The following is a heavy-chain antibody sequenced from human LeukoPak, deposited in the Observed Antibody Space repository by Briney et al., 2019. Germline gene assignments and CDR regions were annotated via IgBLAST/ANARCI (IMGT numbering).Heavy chain of an antibody. CDR2: IFYSGST. D-gene: IGHD1-14*01. J-gene: IGHJ4*02. V-gene: IGHV4-39*07. CDR1: GGSISSSSYY. CDR3: ARLFLGNHANDF. Sequence: PSETLSLTCTGSGGSISSSSYYWGWIRQPPGKGLEWIGAIFYSGSTYYNPALKSRVTISVDTSKNHFSLTLSSVTAADTAVYYCARLFLGNHANDFWGQGTLVTASS.